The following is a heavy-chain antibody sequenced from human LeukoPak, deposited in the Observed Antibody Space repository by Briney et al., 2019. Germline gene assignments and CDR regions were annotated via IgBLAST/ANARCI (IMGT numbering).Heavy chain of an antibody. CDR1: GYIFTRYG. CDR2: ISAHYGNT. J-gene: IGHJ4*02. Sequence: ASVKVSCKASGYIFTRYGISWVRQAPGQGLEWMGWISAHYGNTNYAQKFQGRLTMTTDTSTNTAYMELRSLRPDDTVVYYCARDFFHGHCSGLSCFLLDYWGQGSLVTVSS. V-gene: IGHV1-18*01. CDR3: ARDFFHGHCSGLSCFLLDY. D-gene: IGHD2-15*01.